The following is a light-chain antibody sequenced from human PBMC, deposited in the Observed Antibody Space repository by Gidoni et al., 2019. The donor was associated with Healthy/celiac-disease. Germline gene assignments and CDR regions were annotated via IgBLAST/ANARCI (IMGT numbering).Light chain of an antibody. J-gene: IGKJ4*01. Sequence: AIQLTQSPSSLSASVGERVTITCRASQGISRALAWYQQKPGKAPKLLIYDASSFESGVPSRFSGIGSGTCFTLTISTLQPEDFATYYCQPFNNYPLTFGGGTKVEIK. CDR2: DAS. CDR1: QGISRA. CDR3: QPFNNYPLT. V-gene: IGKV1D-13*01.